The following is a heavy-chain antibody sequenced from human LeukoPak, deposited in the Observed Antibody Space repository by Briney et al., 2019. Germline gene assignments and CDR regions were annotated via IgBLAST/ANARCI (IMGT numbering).Heavy chain of an antibody. CDR2: GKAKIEGGTT. V-gene: IGHV3-15*01. Sequence: GGTLSLSCATSGFTFSNAWTTWVRQAQAQGMDWVGLGKAKIEGGTTDYGAPVKGRFTVSRDDSIDTLYLQMSRLKSEHTAVYYCTTEHRWFGDWDYRWGQGTLVSVPS. J-gene: IGHJ5*02. CDR3: TTEHRWFGDWDYR. CDR1: GFTFSNAW. D-gene: IGHD3-10*01.